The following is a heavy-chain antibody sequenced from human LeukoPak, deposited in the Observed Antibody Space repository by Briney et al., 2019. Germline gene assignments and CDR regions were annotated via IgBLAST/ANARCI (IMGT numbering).Heavy chain of an antibody. J-gene: IGHJ6*02. CDR3: GGRVGVFYYYGMDV. D-gene: IGHD3-22*01. V-gene: IGHV3-23*01. CDR2: ISGSGGST. Sequence: GGSLRLSCAASGFTFSSYAMSWVRQAPGKGLEWVSAISGSGGSTYYADSVKGRFTISRDNSKNTLYLQMNSLRAEDTAVYYCGGRVGVFYYYGMDVWGQGTTVTVSS. CDR1: GFTFSSYA.